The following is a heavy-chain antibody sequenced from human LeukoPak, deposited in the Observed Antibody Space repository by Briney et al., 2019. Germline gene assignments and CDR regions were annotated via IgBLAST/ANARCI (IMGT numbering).Heavy chain of an antibody. Sequence: SETLSLTCTVSGGSISSGDYYWSWIRQPPGKGLEWIGYIYYSGSTYYNPSLKSRVTISVDTSKNQFSLKLSSATAADTAVYYCAREVGYYDSSGYYGFWFDPWGQGTLVTVSS. J-gene: IGHJ5*02. V-gene: IGHV4-30-4*01. D-gene: IGHD3-22*01. CDR2: IYYSGST. CDR1: GGSISSGDYY. CDR3: AREVGYYDSSGYYGFWFDP.